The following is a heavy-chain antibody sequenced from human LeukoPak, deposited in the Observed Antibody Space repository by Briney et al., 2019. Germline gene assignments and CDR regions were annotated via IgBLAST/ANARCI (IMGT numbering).Heavy chain of an antibody. CDR2: MNPNSGNT. CDR3: ARSYDYVWGSYRLNWFDP. Sequence: ASVKVSCKASGYTFTSYDINWVRQATGQGLEWMGWMNPNSGNTGYAQKFQGRVTMTRNTSISTAYMELSSLRSEDTAVYYCARSYDYVWGSYRLNWFDPWGRGTLVTVSS. D-gene: IGHD3-16*02. CDR1: GYTFTSYD. V-gene: IGHV1-8*01. J-gene: IGHJ5*02.